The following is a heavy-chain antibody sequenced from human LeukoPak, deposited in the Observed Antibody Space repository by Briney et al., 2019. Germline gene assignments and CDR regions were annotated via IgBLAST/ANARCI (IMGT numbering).Heavy chain of an antibody. D-gene: IGHD2-15*01. V-gene: IGHV3-7*03. CDR2: IKQDGSVR. CDR1: GFTFSGYW. J-gene: IGHJ4*02. Sequence: GGSLRLSCAASGFTFSGYWMHWVRQAPGKGLEWVANIKQDGSVRYYVDSVKGRFTISRDNAKNSLFLQMNSLRAEDTAVYFCATVKNVANALDYWGQGTLVTVSS. CDR3: ATVKNVANALDY.